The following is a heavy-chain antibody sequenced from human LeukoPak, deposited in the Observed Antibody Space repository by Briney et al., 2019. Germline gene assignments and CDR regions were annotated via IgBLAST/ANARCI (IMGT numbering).Heavy chain of an antibody. CDR1: GYTFTGYY. CDR3: ARDLDCSGGSCFSFDY. Sequence: ASVKVFCKASGYTFTGYYMHWVRQAPGQGLEWMGRINPNSGGTNYAQKFQGRVTMTRDTSISTAYMELSRLRSDDTAVYYCARDLDCSGGSCFSFDYWGQGTLVTVSS. D-gene: IGHD2-15*01. V-gene: IGHV1-2*06. CDR2: INPNSGGT. J-gene: IGHJ4*02.